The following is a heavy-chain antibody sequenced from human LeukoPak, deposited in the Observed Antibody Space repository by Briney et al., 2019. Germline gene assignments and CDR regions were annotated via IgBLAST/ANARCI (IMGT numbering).Heavy chain of an antibody. V-gene: IGHV3-7*01. CDR1: GFTFSSYA. CDR2: IKQDGSEK. D-gene: IGHD5-24*01. Sequence: QPGGSLRLSCAASGFTFSSYAMSWVRQPPGKGLEWVANIKQDGSEKYYVDSVKGRFTISRDNAKNSLYLQMNNLSIEDTAVYYCARDGDGYKSIPFDYWGQGALVTVSS. CDR3: ARDGDGYKSIPFDY. J-gene: IGHJ4*02.